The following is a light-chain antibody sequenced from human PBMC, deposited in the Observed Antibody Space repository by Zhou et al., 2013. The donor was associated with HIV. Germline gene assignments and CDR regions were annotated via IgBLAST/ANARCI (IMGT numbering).Light chain of an antibody. Sequence: EIEMTQSPATLSLSPGEGATLSCRASQSVSSDLAWYQQRPGQAPRLLMYGASTRATGFPARFSGSGSGTEFTLTVSSLQSEDFAVYYCQQYSNWPPMYTFGQGTKLEIK. V-gene: IGKV3D-15*01. CDR3: QQYSNWPPMYT. J-gene: IGKJ2*01. CDR1: QSVSSD. CDR2: GAS.